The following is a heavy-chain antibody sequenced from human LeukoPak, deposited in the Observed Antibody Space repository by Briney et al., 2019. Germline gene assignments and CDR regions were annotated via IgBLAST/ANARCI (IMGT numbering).Heavy chain of an antibody. CDR3: AKDIYYYDSSGYPTFDY. D-gene: IGHD3-22*01. CDR2: ISWDGGST. CDR1: GFTFDDYT. J-gene: IGHJ4*02. Sequence: GGSLRLSCAASGFTFDDYTMHWVRQAPGKGQEWVSLISWDGGSTYYADSVKGRFTISRDNSKNSLYLQMNSLRTEDTALYYCAKDIYYYDSSGYPTFDYWGQGTLVTVSS. V-gene: IGHV3-43*01.